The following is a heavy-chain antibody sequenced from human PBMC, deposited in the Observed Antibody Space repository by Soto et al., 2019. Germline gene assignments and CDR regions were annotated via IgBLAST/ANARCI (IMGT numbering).Heavy chain of an antibody. D-gene: IGHD1-26*01. V-gene: IGHV5-51*01. Sequence: RGESLKISCKGSGYSFSNYCLVWVRQMPGKGLEWMGIIYPDDSDARYSPSFQGQVTISADKSISTAYLQWSSLKASDTAMYYCAKHSHSASYYWAVDIWGQGTMVTVSS. CDR1: GYSFSNYC. CDR2: IYPDDSDA. J-gene: IGHJ3*02. CDR3: AKHSHSASYYWAVDI.